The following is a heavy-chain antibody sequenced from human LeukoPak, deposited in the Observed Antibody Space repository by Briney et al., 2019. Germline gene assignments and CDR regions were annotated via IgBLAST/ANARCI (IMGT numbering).Heavy chain of an antibody. V-gene: IGHV1-2*02. CDR3: ARASGYSYEGDY. CDR1: GYTFTGYY. D-gene: IGHD5-18*01. J-gene: IGHJ4*02. CDR2: INPNSGGT. Sequence: ASVKVSCKASGYTFTGYYMHWVRQAPGQGLEWMGWINPNSGGTNYAQKFQGRVTMTRDTSISTAYMELSRLRSDDTAVYYCARASGYSYEGDYWGQGTLVTVSS.